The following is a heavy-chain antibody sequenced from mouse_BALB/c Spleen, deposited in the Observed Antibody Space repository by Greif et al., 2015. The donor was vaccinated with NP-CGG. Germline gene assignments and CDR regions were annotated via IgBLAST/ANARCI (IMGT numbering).Heavy chain of an antibody. CDR2: IYPGNINT. Sequence: QVQLQQSGPELVKPGASVRISCKASGYTFTSYYIHWMKQRPGQGLEWIGWIYPGNINTNYNENFKGRATLTADKSSSTADMQLSSLAAEDSAVYCCARRGAPRAAAWFAYWGQGTLVTVSA. CDR1: GYTFTSYY. J-gene: IGHJ3*01. V-gene: IGHV1S56*01. CDR3: ARRGAPRAAAWFAY. D-gene: IGHD3-1*01.